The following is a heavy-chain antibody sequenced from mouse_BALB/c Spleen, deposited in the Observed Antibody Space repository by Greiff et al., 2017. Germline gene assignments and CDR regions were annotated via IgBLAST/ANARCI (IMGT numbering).Heavy chain of an antibody. J-gene: IGHJ3*01. D-gene: IGHD1-1*01. CDR2: INSDGGST. Sequence: VQLKESGGGLVQPGESLKLSCESNEYEFPSHDMSWVRKTPEKRLELVAAINSDGGSTYYPDTMERRFIISRDNTKKTLYLQMSSLRSEDTALYYCARHGNYYGSSDPFAYWGQGTLVTVSA. CDR1: EYEFPSHD. CDR3: ARHGNYYGSSDPFAY. V-gene: IGHV5-2*01.